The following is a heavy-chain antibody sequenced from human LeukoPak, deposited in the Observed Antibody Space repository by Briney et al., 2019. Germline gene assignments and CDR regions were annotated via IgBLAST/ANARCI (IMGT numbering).Heavy chain of an antibody. J-gene: IGHJ4*02. CDR1: GFAFSSYG. Sequence: PGRSLRLSCAASGFAFSSYGMHWVRQAPDKGLEWVALISYDGSNKYYADSVKGRFTISRDNSKNTLYLQMNSLRAEDTAVYYCAKDRYTYGTEYFDYWGQGTLVTVSS. CDR3: AKDRYTYGTEYFDY. V-gene: IGHV3-30*18. CDR2: ISYDGSNK. D-gene: IGHD5-18*01.